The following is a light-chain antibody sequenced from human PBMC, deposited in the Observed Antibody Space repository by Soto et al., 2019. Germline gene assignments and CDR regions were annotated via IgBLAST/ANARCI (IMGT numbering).Light chain of an antibody. CDR1: QSISSW. J-gene: IGKJ1*01. Sequence: DIQMTQPPSTLSASVGDIATITCRASQSISSWLAWYQQKPGKAHKLLIYDASSLESGVPSRFSGSGSGTEFTLTISSLQPDDFATYYCQQYNSYSGTFGQGTKVDIK. CDR3: QQYNSYSGT. V-gene: IGKV1-5*01. CDR2: DAS.